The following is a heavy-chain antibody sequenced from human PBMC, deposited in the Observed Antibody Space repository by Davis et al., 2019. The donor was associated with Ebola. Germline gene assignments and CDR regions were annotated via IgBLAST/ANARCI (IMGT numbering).Heavy chain of an antibody. Sequence: MPSETLSLTCAVYGGSFSGYYWSWIRQPPGKGLEWIGEINHSGSTNYNPSLKSRVTISVDTSKNQFSLSLSSVTAADTAVYYCARSREPGPASGNWGQGTLVTVSS. D-gene: IGHD1-14*01. CDR3: ARSREPGPASGN. J-gene: IGHJ4*02. CDR1: GGSFSGYY. V-gene: IGHV4-34*01. CDR2: INHSGST.